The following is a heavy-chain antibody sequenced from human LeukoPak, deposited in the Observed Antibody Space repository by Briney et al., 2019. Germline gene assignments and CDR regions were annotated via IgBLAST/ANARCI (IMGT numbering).Heavy chain of an antibody. J-gene: IGHJ4*02. V-gene: IGHV4-39*07. D-gene: IGHD2-15*01. Sequence: SETLSLTCTVSGGSISSSSYYWGWIRQPPGKGLEWIGSIYYSGSTYYNPSLKSRVTISVDTSKNQFSLKLNSVTAADTAVYYCARDREFCSGASCYPYWYDYWGQGILVTVSS. CDR3: ARDREFCSGASCYPYWYDY. CDR1: GGSISSSSYY. CDR2: IYYSGST.